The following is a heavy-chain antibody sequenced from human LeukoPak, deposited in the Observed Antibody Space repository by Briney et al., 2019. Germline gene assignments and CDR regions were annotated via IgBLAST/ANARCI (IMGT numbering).Heavy chain of an antibody. V-gene: IGHV4-59*01. Sequence: AETLSLTCTVSGGSISGYYYNWIRQPPGKGLEWIGYIYYSGSTNYNPSLKSRVTISLDTSKNQFSLKLSSVTTADTAVYYCARSVVTLYWYFDLWGRGTLVTVST. CDR2: IYYSGST. D-gene: IGHD4-23*01. CDR3: ARSVVTLYWYFDL. J-gene: IGHJ2*01. CDR1: GGSISGYY.